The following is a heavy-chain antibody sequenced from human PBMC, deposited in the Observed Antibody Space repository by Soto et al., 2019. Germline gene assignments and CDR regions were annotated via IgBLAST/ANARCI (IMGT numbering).Heavy chain of an antibody. CDR2: ISYDGSNK. D-gene: IGHD3-22*01. CDR1: GFTFSSYG. CDR3: AKDYYYDSSGPFDY. V-gene: IGHV3-30*18. Sequence: PGGSLRLSCAASGFTFSSYGMHWVRQAPGKGLEWVAVISYDGSNKYYADSVKGRFTISRDNSKNTLYLQMNSLRAEDTAVYYCAKDYYYDSSGPFDYWGQGTLVTXSS. J-gene: IGHJ4*02.